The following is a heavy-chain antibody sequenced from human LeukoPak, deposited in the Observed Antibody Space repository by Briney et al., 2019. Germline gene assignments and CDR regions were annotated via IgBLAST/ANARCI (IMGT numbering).Heavy chain of an antibody. V-gene: IGHV1-8*03. CDR3: ARALVRGAAFDI. Sequence: ASVKVSCKASGYTFTSYDINWVRQATGQGLERMGWMNPNSGNTGYAQKFQGRVTITRNTSISTAYMELSSLRSEDTAVYYCARALVRGAAFDIWGQGTMVTVSS. CDR2: MNPNSGNT. J-gene: IGHJ3*02. CDR1: GYTFTSYD. D-gene: IGHD3-10*01.